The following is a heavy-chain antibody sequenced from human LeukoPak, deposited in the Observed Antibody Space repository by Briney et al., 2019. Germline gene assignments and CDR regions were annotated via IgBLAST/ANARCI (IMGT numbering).Heavy chain of an antibody. V-gene: IGHV3-49*04. J-gene: IGHJ4*02. Sequence: GGSLRLSCIASGFTFGDYAMSWVRQAPGKGLEWVGFIRSKAYGGTTEYAASVKGRFTISRDDSKSIAYLQMNSLKTEDTAVYYCTRVYRSHFDYWGQGTLVTVSS. D-gene: IGHD1-14*01. CDR3: TRVYRSHFDY. CDR2: IRSKAYGGTT. CDR1: GFTFGDYA.